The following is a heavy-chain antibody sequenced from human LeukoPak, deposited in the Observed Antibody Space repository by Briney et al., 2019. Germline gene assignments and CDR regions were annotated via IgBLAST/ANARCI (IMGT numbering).Heavy chain of an antibody. CDR2: MNPNSGNT. V-gene: IGHV1-8*01. CDR3: ARAKVDNFKRWLQLKGEYYFDY. Sequence: ASVKVSCRASGYTFTSYDINWVRQATGQGLEWMGWMNPNSGNTGYAQKFQGRVTMTRNTSISTAYMELSSLRSEDTAVYYCARAKVDNFKRWLQLKGEYYFDYWGQGTLVTVSS. D-gene: IGHD5-24*01. CDR1: GYTFTSYD. J-gene: IGHJ4*02.